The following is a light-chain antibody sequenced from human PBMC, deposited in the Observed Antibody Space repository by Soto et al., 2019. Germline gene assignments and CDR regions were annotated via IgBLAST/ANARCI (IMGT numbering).Light chain of an antibody. Sequence: DIQMTQSPSSLSASVGDRVTITCQASQHITNNLNWYQQKPGRVPKLLIHGASNLQTGGPSRFSGSGSGTEFAFTISSLQPEDIATYYCQQYENPPYTFGQGTKLEIK. CDR3: QQYENPPYT. J-gene: IGKJ2*01. CDR1: QHITNN. V-gene: IGKV1-33*01. CDR2: GAS.